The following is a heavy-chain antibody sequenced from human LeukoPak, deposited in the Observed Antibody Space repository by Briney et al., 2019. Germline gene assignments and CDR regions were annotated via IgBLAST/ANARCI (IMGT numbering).Heavy chain of an antibody. Sequence: PGGSLRLSCAASGFTFSSYGMHWVRQAPGKGLEWVAFIRYDGSNKYYADSVKGRFTISRDNSKNTLYLQMNSLRAEDTAVYYCAKPAYDFWRYFDYWGQGTLVTVSS. V-gene: IGHV3-30*02. CDR3: AKPAYDFWRYFDY. J-gene: IGHJ4*02. CDR1: GFTFSSYG. D-gene: IGHD3-3*01. CDR2: IRYDGSNK.